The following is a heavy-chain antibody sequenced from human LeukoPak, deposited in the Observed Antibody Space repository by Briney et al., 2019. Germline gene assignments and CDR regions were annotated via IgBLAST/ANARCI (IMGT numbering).Heavy chain of an antibody. Sequence: GGSLRLSCAASGFTFSSYAMSWVRQAPGRGLEWVSAISGSGGNTDCADSVKGRFTISRDNSKNTLCLQMISLRAEDTAVYYCARRRDSSDGKDFDYWGQGTLVTVSS. D-gene: IGHD3-22*01. J-gene: IGHJ4*02. CDR1: GFTFSSYA. V-gene: IGHV3-23*01. CDR2: ISGSGGNT. CDR3: ARRRDSSDGKDFDY.